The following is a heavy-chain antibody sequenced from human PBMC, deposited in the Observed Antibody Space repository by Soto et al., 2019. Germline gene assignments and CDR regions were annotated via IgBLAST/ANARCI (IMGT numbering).Heavy chain of an antibody. Sequence: EVQLVESGGGLVQPGGSLRLSCIASGFTFSNYWMSWVRQAPGKGLEWVANIKQDGSEKYHVDSVNGRFTISRDNAKNSLHLQMNSLRAEDTAVYYCATRPHKARNTGYLAVFDFWGQGTLVTVSS. CDR2: IKQDGSEK. V-gene: IGHV3-7*01. CDR3: ATRPHKARNTGYLAVFDF. J-gene: IGHJ4*02. D-gene: IGHD3-9*01. CDR1: GFTFSNYW.